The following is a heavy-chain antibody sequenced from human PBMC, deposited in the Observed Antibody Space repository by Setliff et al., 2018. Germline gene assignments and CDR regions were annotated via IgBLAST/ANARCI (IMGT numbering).Heavy chain of an antibody. D-gene: IGHD2-8*02. CDR3: ARGGCTGGVCYDVDS. Sequence: GGSLRLSCAASGFTFSNCWVNWVRQAPGKGLEWVSSISSTSTYTHYADSVKGRFTMSRDNAKNSLYLQMNSLRVEDTAVYYCARGGCTGGVCYDVDSWGQGTLVTVSS. V-gene: IGHV3-21*01. J-gene: IGHJ5*01. CDR1: GFTFSNCW. CDR2: ISSTSTYT.